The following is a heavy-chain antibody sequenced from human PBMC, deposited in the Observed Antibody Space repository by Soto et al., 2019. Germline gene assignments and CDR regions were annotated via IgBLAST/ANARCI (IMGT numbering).Heavy chain of an antibody. Sequence: GGSLRLSCAASGFTFNSYSIYWVRQAPGKGLEWVSGISGSGSGTYYADSVKGRFTISRDNSKNTLYLQMNSLRAEDTAVYYCAKGGLYNSSWYEGYWGQGTLVTVSS. CDR3: AKGGLYNSSWYEGY. V-gene: IGHV3-23*01. CDR2: ISGSGSGT. D-gene: IGHD6-13*01. J-gene: IGHJ4*02. CDR1: GFTFNSYS.